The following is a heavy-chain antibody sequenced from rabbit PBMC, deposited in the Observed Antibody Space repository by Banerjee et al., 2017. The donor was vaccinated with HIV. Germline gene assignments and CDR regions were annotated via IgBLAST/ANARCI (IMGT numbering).Heavy chain of an antibody. CDR1: GFSFSSIYY. J-gene: IGHJ4*01. Sequence: QSLEESGGDLVKPGASLTLTCTASGFSFSSIYYMCWVRQAPGKGLEWIACIYAGSSGSTYYASWAKGRFTISKTSSTTVTLQMTSLTAADTATYFCARNSASYAYVLYYLDLWGPGTLVTVS. CDR3: ARNSASYAYVLYYLDL. D-gene: IGHD6-1*01. CDR2: IYAGSSGST. V-gene: IGHV1S40*01.